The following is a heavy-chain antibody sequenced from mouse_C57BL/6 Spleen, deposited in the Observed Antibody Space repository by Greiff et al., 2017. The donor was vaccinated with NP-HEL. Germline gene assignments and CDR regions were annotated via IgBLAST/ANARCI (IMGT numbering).Heavy chain of an antibody. Sequence: EVQLVESGGDLVKPGGSLKLSCAASGFTFSSYGMSWVRQTPDKRLEWVATISSGGSYTYYPDSVKGRFTISRDNAKNTLYLQMRGLKSEDTAMYYCARQGVYYDYENWYFDVWGTGTTVTVSS. V-gene: IGHV5-6*01. D-gene: IGHD2-4*01. CDR3: ARQGVYYDYENWYFDV. J-gene: IGHJ1*03. CDR2: ISSGGSYT. CDR1: GFTFSSYG.